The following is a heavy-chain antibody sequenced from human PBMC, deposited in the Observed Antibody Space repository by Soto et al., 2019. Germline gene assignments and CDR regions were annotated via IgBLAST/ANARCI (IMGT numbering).Heavy chain of an antibody. CDR3: ARLFSVDYFDY. CDR1: GDSITSNSYF. CDR2: IYYSGTT. V-gene: IGHV4-39*01. J-gene: IGHJ4*02. Sequence: PSETLSLTCTVSGDSITSNSYFWAWIRQPPGKGLEWIGSIYYSGTTYYNPSLKSRVTISVDRSKNQFSLKLSSVTAADTAVYYCARLFSVDYFDYWGQGALVTVSS.